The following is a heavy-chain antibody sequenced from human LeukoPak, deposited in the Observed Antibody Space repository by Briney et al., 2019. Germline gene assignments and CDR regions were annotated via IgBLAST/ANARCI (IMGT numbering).Heavy chain of an antibody. V-gene: IGHV5-51*01. Sequence: GEPLKVSCTGSGYSFTSYWIGWVRQMAGEGMEWSGIIYPGDFDTGYSPCFQGDVTISADKSISTAYLQWSSMKPSDTAMYYCARQNPNYGGFDYRGQGTLVTVSS. J-gene: IGHJ4*02. D-gene: IGHD4-23*01. CDR3: ARQNPNYGGFDY. CDR2: IYPGDFDT. CDR1: GYSFTSYW.